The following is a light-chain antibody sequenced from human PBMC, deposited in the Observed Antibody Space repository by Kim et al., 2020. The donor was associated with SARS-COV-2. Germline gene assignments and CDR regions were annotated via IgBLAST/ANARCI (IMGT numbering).Light chain of an antibody. J-gene: IGKJ1*01. CDR1: QSISTW. Sequence: DIQMTQSPSTLSASVGDRVTITCRASQSISTWLAWYQQKPGKAPKLLIYKTSSLQSGVPSRFSGSGSGTEFTLTVSSLQPGFFATYHPKRYKIYPWT. CDR2: KTS. V-gene: IGKV1-5*03. CDR3: KRYKIYPWT.